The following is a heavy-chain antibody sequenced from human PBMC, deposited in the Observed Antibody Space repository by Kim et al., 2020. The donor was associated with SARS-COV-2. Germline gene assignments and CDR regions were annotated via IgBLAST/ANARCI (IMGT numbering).Heavy chain of an antibody. J-gene: IGHJ4*02. V-gene: IGHV4-38-2*02. Sequence: SETLSLTCTVSGYSISSGYYWGWIRQPPGKGLEWIGSIYHSGSTYYNPSLKSRVTISVDTSKNQFSLKLSSVTAADTAVYYCARVGRTTVTTGGVDYWGQGTLVTVSS. CDR1: GYSISSGYY. CDR2: IYHSGST. CDR3: ARVGRTTVTTGGVDY. D-gene: IGHD4-17*01.